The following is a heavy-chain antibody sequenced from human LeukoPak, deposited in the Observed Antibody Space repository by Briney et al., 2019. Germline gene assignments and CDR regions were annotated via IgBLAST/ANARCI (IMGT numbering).Heavy chain of an antibody. CDR3: ARGDDSSGFRREGFDY. CDR1: GYTFTSYG. J-gene: IGHJ4*02. Sequence: ASVKVSCKASGYTFTSYGISWVRQAPGRGLEWMGWISAYNGNTNYAQKLQGRVTMTTDTSTSTAYMELRSLRSDYTAVYYCARGDDSSGFRREGFDYWGQGTLVTVSS. D-gene: IGHD3-22*01. V-gene: IGHV1-18*01. CDR2: ISAYNGNT.